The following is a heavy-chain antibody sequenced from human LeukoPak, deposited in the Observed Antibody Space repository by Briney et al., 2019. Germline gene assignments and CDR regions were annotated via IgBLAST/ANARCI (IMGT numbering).Heavy chain of an antibody. CDR2: INRDGSEK. V-gene: IGHV3-7*03. CDR1: GFNFSNYW. Sequence: GRSLRLSCAASGFNFSNYWMSWVRQTPGKGLEWVANINRDGSEKYYVDSVEGQFTISRDNAKNSLFLQMNSLRVEDTAVYYCARRRGYSYGRNNYYFDYWGQGTLVTVSS. CDR3: ARRRGYSYGRNNYYFDY. J-gene: IGHJ4*02. D-gene: IGHD5-18*01.